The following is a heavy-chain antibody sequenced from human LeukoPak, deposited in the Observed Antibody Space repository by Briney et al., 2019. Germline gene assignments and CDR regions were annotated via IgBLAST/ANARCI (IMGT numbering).Heavy chain of an antibody. V-gene: IGHV4-59*01. CDR2: IYCSGST. Sequence: SETLSLACTVSGGSISSYYWSWIRQPPGKGLEWIGYIYCSGSTNYNPSLKSRVTISVDTSKNQFSLKLSSVTAADTAVYYCARGGWDSGSYSPYWYFDLWGRGTLVTVSS. CDR3: ARGGWDSGSYSPYWYFDL. D-gene: IGHD1-26*01. CDR1: GGSISSYY. J-gene: IGHJ2*01.